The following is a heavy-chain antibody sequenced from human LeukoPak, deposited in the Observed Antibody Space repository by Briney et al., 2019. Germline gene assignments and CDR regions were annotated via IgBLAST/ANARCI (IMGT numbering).Heavy chain of an antibody. Sequence: GESLKISCKGSGYSFTTYWIGWVRQAPGKGLEWVSAISGSGGSTYYADSVKGRFTISRDNSKNTLYLQMNSLRAEDTAVYYCAKKGGYSGYEPIDYWGQGTLVTVSS. CDR1: GYSFTTYW. D-gene: IGHD5-12*01. V-gene: IGHV3-23*01. J-gene: IGHJ4*02. CDR3: AKKGGYSGYEPIDY. CDR2: ISGSGGST.